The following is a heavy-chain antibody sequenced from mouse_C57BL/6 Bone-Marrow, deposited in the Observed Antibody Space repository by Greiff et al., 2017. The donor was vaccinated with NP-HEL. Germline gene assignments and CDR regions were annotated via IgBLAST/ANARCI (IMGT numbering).Heavy chain of an antibody. D-gene: IGHD2-4*01. CDR1: GFNIKDDY. Sequence: VHVKQSGAELVRPGASVKLSCTASGFNIKDDYMHWVKQRPEQGLEWIGWIDPENGDTEYASKFQGKATITADTSSHTAYMQLISLTSEDTAVYYCTTYLPPYDYPYYYAMDYWGQGTSVTVSS. CDR2: IDPENGDT. J-gene: IGHJ4*01. V-gene: IGHV14-4*01. CDR3: TTYLPPYDYPYYYAMDY.